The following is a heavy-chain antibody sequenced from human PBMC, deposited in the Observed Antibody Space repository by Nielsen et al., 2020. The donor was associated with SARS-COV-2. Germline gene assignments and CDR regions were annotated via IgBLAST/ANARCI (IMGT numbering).Heavy chain of an antibody. V-gene: IGHV3-7*03. J-gene: IGHJ4*02. CDR1: GFTFSSYW. CDR2: IKQDGSEK. Sequence: GESLKISCAASGFTFSSYWMNWVRQAPGKGLEWVANIKQDGSEKYYVDSVKGRFTISRDNAKNSLYLQMNSLRAEDTAVYYCARLGGQSWNFDYWGQGTLVTVSS. CDR3: ARLGGQSWNFDY. D-gene: IGHD6-13*01.